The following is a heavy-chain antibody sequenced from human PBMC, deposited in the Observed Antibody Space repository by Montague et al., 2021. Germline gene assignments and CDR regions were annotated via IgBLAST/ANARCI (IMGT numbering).Heavy chain of an antibody. V-gene: IGHV4-30-4*08. D-gene: IGHD3-9*01. CDR3: AREVVHVDGLTVIPKLLYCGLDV. Sequence: TLSLTCIVSGGAINRGDYYWTWIRQPPGKGLEWIGNISYTGDTSYSPSLKGRVGISLDTSKNQVSLNLSSVAAADTAVYYCAREVVHVDGLTVIPKLLYCGLDVWGQGTTVVVSS. CDR2: ISYTGDT. CDR1: GGAINRGDYY. J-gene: IGHJ6*02.